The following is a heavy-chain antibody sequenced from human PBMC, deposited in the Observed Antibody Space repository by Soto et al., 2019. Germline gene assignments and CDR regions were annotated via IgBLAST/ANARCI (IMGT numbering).Heavy chain of an antibody. CDR2: ISGSGGST. CDR3: AKDYDFWSGYPHPFDY. Sequence: GSLRLSCAASGFTFSSYAMSWVRQAPGKGLEWVSAISGSGGSTYYADSVKGRFTISRDNSKNTLYLQMNSLRAEDTAVYYCAKDYDFWSGYPHPFDYWGQGTLVTVSS. D-gene: IGHD3-3*01. J-gene: IGHJ4*02. V-gene: IGHV3-23*01. CDR1: GFTFSSYA.